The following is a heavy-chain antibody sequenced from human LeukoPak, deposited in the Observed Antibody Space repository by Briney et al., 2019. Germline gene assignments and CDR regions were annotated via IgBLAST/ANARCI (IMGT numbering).Heavy chain of an antibody. V-gene: IGHV4-39*07. D-gene: IGHD6-13*01. Sequence: SETLSLTCTVSGGSISSSSSYWGWIRQPPGKGLVWIGTIYYSGSNYYNPPVKSRVTISVETSKNQFSLKRSFLTGADTAVDYGGNSVGSSWGFLRIWGQGALVTVS. J-gene: IGHJ4*02. CDR1: GGSISSSSSY. CDR3: GNSVGSSWGFLRI. CDR2: IYYSGSN.